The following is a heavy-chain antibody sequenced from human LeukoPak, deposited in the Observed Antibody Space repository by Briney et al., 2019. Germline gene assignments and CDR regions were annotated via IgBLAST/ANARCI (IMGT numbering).Heavy chain of an antibody. D-gene: IGHD2-2*03. J-gene: IGHJ4*02. Sequence: ASVKVSCKVSGYTLTELSMHWVRQAPGKGLEWMGGFGPEDGETIYAQKFQGRVTMTEDTSTDTAYMELSSLRSEDTAVYYCATGRLEGGYCGSTSCVDLDYWGQGTLVTVSS. CDR1: GYTLTELS. V-gene: IGHV1-24*01. CDR2: FGPEDGET. CDR3: ATGRLEGGYCGSTSCVDLDY.